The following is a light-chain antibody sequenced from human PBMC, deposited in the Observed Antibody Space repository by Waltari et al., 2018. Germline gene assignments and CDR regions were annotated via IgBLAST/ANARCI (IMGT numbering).Light chain of an antibody. CDR3: QQYGSSIPFT. CDR1: QSVTASQ. Sequence: ENVLTQSPGTMSLSPGDRATLSCRASQSVTASQVAWYQQKPGQAPRLLIYGASTRATGTPDRFSGTGSGTDFILTISGLEPEDFAVYFCQQYGSSIPFTFGPGTKV. CDR2: GAS. J-gene: IGKJ3*01. V-gene: IGKV3-20*01.